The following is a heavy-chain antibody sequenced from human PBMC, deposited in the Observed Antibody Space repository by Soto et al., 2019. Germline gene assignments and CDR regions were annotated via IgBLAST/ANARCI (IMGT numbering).Heavy chain of an antibody. CDR3: AIRIFGVEY. CDR1: GFTFSAYA. Sequence: EVQLLESGGGLVQPGGSLRLSCAASGFTFSAYAMSWVRQAPGKGLEWVSAISGTSPSTYYADSVQGRFTISRESSRKTLVLQMNTLRAEDTAVYFCAIRIFGVEYWGQGTQVTVSS. J-gene: IGHJ4*02. CDR2: ISGTSPST. D-gene: IGHD3-3*01. V-gene: IGHV3-23*01.